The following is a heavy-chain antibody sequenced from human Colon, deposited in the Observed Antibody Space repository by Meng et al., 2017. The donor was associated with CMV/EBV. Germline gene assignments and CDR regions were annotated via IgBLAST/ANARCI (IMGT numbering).Heavy chain of an antibody. V-gene: IGHV4-39*01. D-gene: IGHD6-19*01. J-gene: IGHJ4*02. Sequence: GSLRLSCTVSGGSISSSSYYWGWIRQPPGKGREWIGSIYYSGSTYYNPSLKSRVTISVDTSKHQFSLKLSSVTAADTAVYYCARAVAGNGGPHYYFDYWGQGTLVTVSS. CDR1: GGSISSSSYY. CDR3: ARAVAGNGGPHYYFDY. CDR2: IYYSGST.